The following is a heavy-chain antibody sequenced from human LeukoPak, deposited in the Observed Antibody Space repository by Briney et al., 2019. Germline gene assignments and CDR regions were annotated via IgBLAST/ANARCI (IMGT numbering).Heavy chain of an antibody. J-gene: IGHJ3*02. V-gene: IGHV1-2*02. Sequence: GASVKVSCKASGYTFTGYYMHWVRQAPGQGLEWMGWINPNSGGTNYARKFQGRVTMTRDTSISTAYMELSRLRSDDTAVYYCASWGGSSHHPTRFWIDAFDIWGQGTMVTVSS. CDR1: GYTFTGYY. CDR3: ASWGGSSHHPTRFWIDAFDI. CDR2: INPNSGGT. D-gene: IGHD2-15*01.